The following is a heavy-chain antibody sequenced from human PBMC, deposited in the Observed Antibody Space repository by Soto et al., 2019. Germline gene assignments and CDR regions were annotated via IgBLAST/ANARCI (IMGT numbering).Heavy chain of an antibody. Sequence: GGSLRLSCAASGFTFSSYSMNWVRQAPGKGLEWVSSISSSSSYIYYADSVKGRFTISRDNAKNSLYLQMNSLRAEDTAVYYCARDLSVGITGTHFDYWGQGTLVTVSS. CDR3: ARDLSVGITGTHFDY. D-gene: IGHD1-1*01. CDR1: GFTFSSYS. CDR2: ISSSSSYI. V-gene: IGHV3-21*01. J-gene: IGHJ4*02.